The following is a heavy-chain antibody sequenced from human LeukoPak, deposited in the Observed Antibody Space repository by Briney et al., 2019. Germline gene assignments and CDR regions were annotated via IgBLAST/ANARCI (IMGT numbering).Heavy chain of an antibody. J-gene: IGHJ4*02. CDR1: EFTFSDYY. CDR3: VRDFRFLEDY. CDR2: IGPSGTAT. Sequence: GGSLRLSCAASEFTFSDYYMTWVRQAPGKGLEWLSYIGPSGTATYYADSVKGRFTISRDNAENSLYPQMNSLRAEDTAVYYCVRDFRFLEDYWGQGTLVTVSS. V-gene: IGHV3-11*04. D-gene: IGHD3-3*01.